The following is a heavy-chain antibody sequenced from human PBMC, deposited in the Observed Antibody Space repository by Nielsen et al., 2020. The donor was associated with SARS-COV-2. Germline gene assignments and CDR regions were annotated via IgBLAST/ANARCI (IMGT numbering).Heavy chain of an antibody. Sequence: SCAASGFTFSDYYMSWIRQAPGKGLEWVSYISSSSSYTNYADSVKGRFTISRDNAKNSLYLQMNSLRAEDTAVYYCARGGTTGYFDLWGRGTLVTVSS. J-gene: IGHJ2*01. CDR1: GFTFSDYY. CDR3: ARGGTTGYFDL. CDR2: ISSSSSYT. V-gene: IGHV3-11*05. D-gene: IGHD1-14*01.